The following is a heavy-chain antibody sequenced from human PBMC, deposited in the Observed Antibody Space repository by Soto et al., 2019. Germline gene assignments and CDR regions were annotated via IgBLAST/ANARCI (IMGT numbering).Heavy chain of an antibody. Sequence: ASVKVSCKASGYTFTSYAMHWVRQAPGQRLEWMGWINAGNGNTKYSQKFQGRVTITRDTSASTAYMELSSLRSEDTAVYYCARVWAYCGGDCYLGMDVWGQGXTVTVSS. CDR2: INAGNGNT. D-gene: IGHD2-21*02. CDR3: ARVWAYCGGDCYLGMDV. V-gene: IGHV1-3*01. CDR1: GYTFTSYA. J-gene: IGHJ6*02.